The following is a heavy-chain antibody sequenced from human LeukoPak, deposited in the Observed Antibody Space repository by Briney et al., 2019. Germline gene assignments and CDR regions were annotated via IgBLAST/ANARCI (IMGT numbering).Heavy chain of an antibody. CDR3: AKLGGPYIWEYAGLNYMDV. Sequence: PGGSLRLSCAASGFTFNSYAMSWVRQAPGKGLEWVSGISGSGVNTYYADSVKGRFTISRDNSKDTLYLQMNSLRAEDTAVYYCAKLGGPYIWEYAGLNYMDVWGKGTTVTVSS. CDR2: ISGSGVNT. D-gene: IGHD1-26*01. CDR1: GFTFNSYA. J-gene: IGHJ6*03. V-gene: IGHV3-23*01.